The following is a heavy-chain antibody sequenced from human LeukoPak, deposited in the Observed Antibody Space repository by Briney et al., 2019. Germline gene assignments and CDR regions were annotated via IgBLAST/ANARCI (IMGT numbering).Heavy chain of an antibody. V-gene: IGHV4-34*01. CDR1: GGTVSNYY. Sequence: SETLSLTCAVYGGTVSNYYWTWIRQPPGKGREWIGEINQSGSTHYNPSLKSRVTISVDTSKNQFSLKLSSVTAADTAVYYCARGGRGFCWSISCPNFDSWGQGTLVTVSS. D-gene: IGHD3-3*01. J-gene: IGHJ5*01. CDR2: INQSGST. CDR3: ARGGRGFCWSISCPNFDS.